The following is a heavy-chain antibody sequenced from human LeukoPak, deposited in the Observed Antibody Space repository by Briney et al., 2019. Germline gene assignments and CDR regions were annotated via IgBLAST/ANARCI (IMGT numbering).Heavy chain of an antibody. CDR1: GGTFSSYA. V-gene: IGHV1-69*04. J-gene: IGHJ4*02. CDR2: IIPILGIA. D-gene: IGHD1-1*01. CDR3: ARGVQLDHFDY. Sequence: SVKVSCKASGGTFSSYAISWVRQAPGQGLEWMGRIIPILGIANYAQKFQGRVTITADKSTSTAYMELSSLRSEDTAVYYCARGVQLDHFDYWGQGTLVTVSS.